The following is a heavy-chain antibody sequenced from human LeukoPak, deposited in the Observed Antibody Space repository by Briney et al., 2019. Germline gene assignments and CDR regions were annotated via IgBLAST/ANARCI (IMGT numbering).Heavy chain of an antibody. Sequence: SETLSLTCAVYGGSFSGYYWSWIRQPPGKGLEWIGEINHSGSTNYNPSLKSRVTISVGTSKNQFSLKLSSVTAADTAVYYCARAHPTGGDYFSDAFDIWGQGTMVTVSS. D-gene: IGHD4-17*01. CDR1: GGSFSGYY. V-gene: IGHV4-34*01. J-gene: IGHJ3*02. CDR3: ARAHPTGGDYFSDAFDI. CDR2: INHSGST.